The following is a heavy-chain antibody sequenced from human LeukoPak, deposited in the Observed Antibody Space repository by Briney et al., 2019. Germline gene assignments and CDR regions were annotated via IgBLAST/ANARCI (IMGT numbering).Heavy chain of an antibody. CDR1: GGSISSYY. D-gene: IGHD3-3*02. CDR3: ARHWPPISRIFDY. J-gene: IGHJ4*02. Sequence: PSDTLPLTCTVSGGSISSYYWSWIRQPPGRGLEWLGYIYYSGSTNYNPSLKSRVTISVDTSKNQFSLKLSSVTAADTAVYYCARHWPPISRIFDYWGQGTLVTVSS. V-gene: IGHV4-59*08. CDR2: IYYSGST.